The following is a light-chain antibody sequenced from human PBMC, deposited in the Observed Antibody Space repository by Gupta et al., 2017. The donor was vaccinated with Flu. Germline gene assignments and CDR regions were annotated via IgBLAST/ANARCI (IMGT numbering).Light chain of an antibody. CDR1: SGHINYI. Sequence: QPVPTQSSSASASPGSSVKLTCSLNSGHINYIIAWHQQQPGKAPRFLMKIEGSGDYQRGSGIPDRFSGSSSGADRYLTISNLQAEDEADYYFETWDSNTRVFGTGTKVTVL. J-gene: IGLJ1*01. V-gene: IGLV4-60*03. CDR3: ETWDSNTRV. CDR2: IEGSGDY.